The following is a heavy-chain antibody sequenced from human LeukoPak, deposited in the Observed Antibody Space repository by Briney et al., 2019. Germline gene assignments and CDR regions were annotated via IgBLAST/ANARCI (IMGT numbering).Heavy chain of an antibody. D-gene: IGHD3-16*02. CDR2: TFNTGTT. J-gene: IGHJ4*02. V-gene: IGHV4-38-2*02. CDR1: GYSFSSNYY. CDR3: ARGRYNSKTDFDY. Sequence: SETLSLTCTVSGYSFSSNYYWAWVRPPPGKGLEWIGSTFNTGTTLYNPSLKSRVTMSIDVSENQFSLRLKSVTAADTAVYYCARGRYNSKTDFDYWGQGTLVTVSS.